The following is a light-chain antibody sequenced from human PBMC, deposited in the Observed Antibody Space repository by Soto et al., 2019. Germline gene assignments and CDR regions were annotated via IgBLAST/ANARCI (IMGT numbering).Light chain of an antibody. Sequence: QSVLTQPASVSGSPGQSITISCTGTSSDAGGRKFFSWYQQHPGKAPKLMIYDGSNRPSGVSNRFSGSGSDNTASLTISGLQTEDEADYYCTSYTGSLYVFGTGTKVTVL. V-gene: IGLV2-14*01. CDR3: TSYTGSLYV. CDR1: SSDAGGRKF. J-gene: IGLJ1*01. CDR2: DGS.